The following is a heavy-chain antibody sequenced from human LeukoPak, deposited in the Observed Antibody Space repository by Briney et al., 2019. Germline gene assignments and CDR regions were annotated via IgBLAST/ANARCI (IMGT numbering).Heavy chain of an antibody. CDR1: GDSINRGAHS. V-gene: IGHV4-30-2*01. CDR2: IHYSGST. D-gene: IGHD3-10*01. J-gene: IGHJ5*02. CDR3: ARVNYYGSGSYLWFDP. Sequence: SQTLSLTCAVTGDSINRGAHSWSWIRQPPGKGLDLLGYIHYSGSTYYNPSLKSRVTISLDRPKNQFSLKLTSVTAADTAVYYCARVNYYGSGSYLWFDPWGHGTLVTVSS.